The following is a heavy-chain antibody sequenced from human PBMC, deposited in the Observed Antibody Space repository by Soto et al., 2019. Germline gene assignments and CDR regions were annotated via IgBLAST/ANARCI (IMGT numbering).Heavy chain of an antibody. Sequence: SETLSLTCAGYGGSFSGYHWNWIRQPPGKGLEWIGYINYSGGTNYNPSLKSRVTISIDTSKNQFSLKLSSVTAADTAVYYCARRYGDYFDFWGQGTLVTVSS. V-gene: IGHV4-34*01. CDR1: GGSFSGYH. J-gene: IGHJ4*02. CDR3: ARRYGDYFDF. CDR2: INYSGGT. D-gene: IGHD4-17*01.